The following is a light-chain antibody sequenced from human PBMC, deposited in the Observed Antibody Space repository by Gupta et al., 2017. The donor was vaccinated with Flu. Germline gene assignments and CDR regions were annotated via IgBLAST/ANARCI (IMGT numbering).Light chain of an antibody. J-gene: IGKJ3*01. CDR1: QRINSE. CDR3: QQYNKWPFT. Sequence: EIVMTQSPTTLSVSPGERATLSCRASQRINSELVWYQQRPGQPPRVLIHGAVTRATGVPAKFSGSGSGSEYTLTIDSLQSDDFAVYYCQQYNKWPFTFGPGTRVDFK. CDR2: GAV. V-gene: IGKV3-15*01.